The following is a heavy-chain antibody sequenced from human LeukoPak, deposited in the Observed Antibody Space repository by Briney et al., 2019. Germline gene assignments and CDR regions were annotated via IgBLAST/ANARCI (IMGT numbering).Heavy chain of an antibody. CDR3: ARGEWYYGSGKDWFDP. V-gene: IGHV4-59*12. J-gene: IGHJ5*02. CDR1: GGSISSYY. Sequence: PSETLSLTCTVSGGSISSYYWSWIRQPPGKGLEWIGYIYYSGSTNYNPSLKSRVTISVDTSKNQFSLKLSSVTAADTAVYYCARGEWYYGSGKDWFDPWGQGTLVTVSS. D-gene: IGHD3-10*01. CDR2: IYYSGST.